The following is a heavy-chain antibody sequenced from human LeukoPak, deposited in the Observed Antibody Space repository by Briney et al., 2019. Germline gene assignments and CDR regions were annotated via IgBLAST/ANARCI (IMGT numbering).Heavy chain of an antibody. CDR3: ASIGTAMVYPFDY. CDR1: GGSFSGYY. CDR2: INHSGST. V-gene: IGHV4-34*01. J-gene: IGHJ4*02. Sequence: SETLSLTCAVYGGSFSGYYWSWIRQPPGKGLEWIGEINHSGSTNYTPSLKSRVTISVDTSKIQFSLKLSSVTAADTAVYYCASIGTAMVYPFDYWGQGTLVTVSS. D-gene: IGHD5-18*01.